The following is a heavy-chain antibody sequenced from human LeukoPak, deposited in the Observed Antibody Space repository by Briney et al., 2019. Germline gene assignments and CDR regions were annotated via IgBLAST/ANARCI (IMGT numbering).Heavy chain of an antibody. CDR1: GGSISSGSYY. CDR3: ARMGRGSSWLLFDL. V-gene: IGHV4-61*02. CDR2: IYTSGST. Sequence: PSETLSLTCTVSGGSISSGSYYWSWIRQPAGKGLEWIGRIYTSGSTNYNPSLKSRVTISVDKSKNQFSLKLSSVTAADTAVYYCARMGRGSSWLLFDLWGRGTLVTVSS. J-gene: IGHJ2*01. D-gene: IGHD6-13*01.